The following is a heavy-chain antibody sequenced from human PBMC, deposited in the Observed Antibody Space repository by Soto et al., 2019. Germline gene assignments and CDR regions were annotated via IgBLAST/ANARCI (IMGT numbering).Heavy chain of an antibody. CDR2: IYYTGTT. V-gene: IGHV4-39*01. Sequence: SETLSLTCTVSGGSISTTGYYWGWIRQPPGKGLEWIGNIYYTGTTYYNPSLKSRVTISVDTSNNQFSLRLSAVTAADTAVYYCASLPYYYDTTGYYDSWGQGGLVTVSS. CDR3: ASLPYYYDTTGYYDS. D-gene: IGHD3-22*01. J-gene: IGHJ4*02. CDR1: GGSISTTGYY.